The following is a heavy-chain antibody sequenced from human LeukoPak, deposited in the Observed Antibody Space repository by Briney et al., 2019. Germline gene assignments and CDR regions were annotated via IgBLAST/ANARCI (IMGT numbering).Heavy chain of an antibody. Sequence: SVKVSCKASGGTFSSYAISWVRQAPGQGLEWMGGIIPIFGTANYAQKFQGRVTITTDESTSTAYMELSSLSSEDTAVYYCARAARWLQAYDAFDIWGQGTMVTVSS. CDR3: ARAARWLQAYDAFDI. CDR2: IIPIFGTA. CDR1: GGTFSSYA. D-gene: IGHD5-24*01. V-gene: IGHV1-69*05. J-gene: IGHJ3*02.